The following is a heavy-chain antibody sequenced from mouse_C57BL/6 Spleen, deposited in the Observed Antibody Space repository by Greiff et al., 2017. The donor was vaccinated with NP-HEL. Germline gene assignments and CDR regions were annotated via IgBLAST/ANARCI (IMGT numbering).Heavy chain of an antibody. V-gene: IGHV1-15*01. D-gene: IGHD2-4*01. CDR2: IDPETGGT. Sequence: VQLQQSGAELVRPGASVTLSCKASGYTFTDYEMHWVKQTPVHGLEWIGAIDPETGGTAYNQKFKGKAILTADKSSSTAYMELRSLTSEDSAVYYWTRGDYDYGRFAYWGQGTLVTVSA. CDR3: TRGDYDYGRFAY. CDR1: GYTFTDYE. J-gene: IGHJ3*01.